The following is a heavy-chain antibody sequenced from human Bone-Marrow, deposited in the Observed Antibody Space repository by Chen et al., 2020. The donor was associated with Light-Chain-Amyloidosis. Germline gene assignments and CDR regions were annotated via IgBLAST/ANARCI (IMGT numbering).Heavy chain of an antibody. D-gene: IGHD6-13*01. V-gene: IGHV3-23*01. CDR3: AKSQGSTWSYYYYAMDV. J-gene: IGHJ6*02. CDR1: GFSFAKFT. CDR2: ISGSGVTT. Sequence: EGQLSESGGGLGQPGGSLRVSCAASGFSFAKFTMNWVRQAPGRGPEWVSAISGSGVTTYYSDSVKGRFTISRDNLNNTVFLQMDSLRAEDTAIYYCAKSQGSTWSYYYYAMDVWGQGTTVTVSS.